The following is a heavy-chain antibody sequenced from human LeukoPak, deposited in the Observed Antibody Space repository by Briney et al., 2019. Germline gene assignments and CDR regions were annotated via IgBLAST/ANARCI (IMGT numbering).Heavy chain of an antibody. Sequence: GGSLRLSCAASGFTFSSYSMNWVRQAPGKGLEWVSSISSSSSYIYYADSVKGRFTISRDNAKNSLYLQMNSLRAEDTAVYYCARAYYDILTGYQPGDYWGQGTLVIVSS. D-gene: IGHD3-9*01. CDR1: GFTFSSYS. CDR3: ARAYYDILTGYQPGDY. V-gene: IGHV3-21*01. CDR2: ISSSSSYI. J-gene: IGHJ4*02.